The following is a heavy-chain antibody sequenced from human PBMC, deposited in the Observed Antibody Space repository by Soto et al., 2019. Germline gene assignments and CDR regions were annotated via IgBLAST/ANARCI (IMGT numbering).Heavy chain of an antibody. V-gene: IGHV5-10-1*01. Sequence: PGXSQKLSWNGSGYSFTSYWIRWVRKMHGKGLEPMGRIDPSDSYTNYSPSFQGHVTISADKSISTAYLQWSSLKASDTAMYYCARHAYYYDSSGYYYYYYGMDVWGQGTTVTVSS. D-gene: IGHD3-22*01. CDR2: IDPSDSYT. CDR3: ARHAYYYDSSGYYYYYYGMDV. J-gene: IGHJ6*02. CDR1: GYSFTSYW.